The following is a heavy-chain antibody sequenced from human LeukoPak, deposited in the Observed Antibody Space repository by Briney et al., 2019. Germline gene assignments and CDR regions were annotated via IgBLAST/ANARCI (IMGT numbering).Heavy chain of an antibody. CDR3: ARDGANMITFGGVAPAIDY. V-gene: IGHV3-33*01. CDR2: IWYDGSNK. CDR1: GFTFSSYG. J-gene: IGHJ4*02. Sequence: GRSLRLSCAASGFTFSSYGMHWVRQAPGKGLEGVAVIWYDGSNKYYADSVKGRFTISRDNSKNTLYLQMNSLRAEDTAVYDCARDGANMITFGGVAPAIDYWGQGTLVTVSS. D-gene: IGHD3-16*01.